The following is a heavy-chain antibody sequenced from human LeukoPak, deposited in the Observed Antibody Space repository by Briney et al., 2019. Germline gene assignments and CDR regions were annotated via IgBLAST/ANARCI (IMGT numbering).Heavy chain of an antibody. Sequence: GESLKISCKGSGYSFTSCWIGWVRQMPGKGLEWMGIIYPGDSDTRYSPSFQGQVTIPADKSISTAYLQWSSLKASDTAMYYCASAYSYGNDAFDIWGQGTMVTVSS. CDR3: ASAYSYGNDAFDI. D-gene: IGHD5-18*01. CDR2: IYPGDSDT. CDR1: GYSFTSCW. J-gene: IGHJ3*02. V-gene: IGHV5-51*01.